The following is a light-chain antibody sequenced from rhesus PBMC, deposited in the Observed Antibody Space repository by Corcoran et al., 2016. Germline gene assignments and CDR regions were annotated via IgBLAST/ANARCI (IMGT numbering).Light chain of an antibody. CDR3: QQDSSSPYS. J-gene: IGKJ2*01. CDR2: KAS. CDR1: QSISSW. Sequence: DIQMTQSPSSLSASVGDTVTITCRASQSISSWLAWDQQKPRKAPKLLIYKASSLESGGPSRVSGSGSGTDFTLPLSSLQSEDFATYYGQQDSSSPYSFGQGTKVEIK. V-gene: IGKV1-22*01.